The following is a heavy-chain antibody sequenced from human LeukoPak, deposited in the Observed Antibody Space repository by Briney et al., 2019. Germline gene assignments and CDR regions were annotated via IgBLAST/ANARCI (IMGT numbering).Heavy chain of an antibody. CDR3: ARRVWDGYNWND. V-gene: IGHV1-8*01. CDR2: MNPNSGNT. J-gene: IGHJ4*02. CDR1: GYAFTSYD. Sequence: ASVKVSCKTSGYAFTSYDIHWVRQATGQGLQWMGRMNPNSGNTAYAPKFQGRVTMTGNTSISTAYVELSSLTSEDTAVYYCARRVWDGYNWNDLGQGTLVTVSS. D-gene: IGHD5-24*01.